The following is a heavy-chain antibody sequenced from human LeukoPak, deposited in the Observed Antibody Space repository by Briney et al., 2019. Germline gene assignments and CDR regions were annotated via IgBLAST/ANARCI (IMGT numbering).Heavy chain of an antibody. CDR1: GGTFSSYA. D-gene: IGHD3-22*01. V-gene: IGHV1-69*05. Sequence: ASVKVSSKASGGTFSSYAISWVRQAPGQGLEWMGRLIPIFGTANYAQKFHGRVSITTDESTSTAYMELSSLRSDDTAVYYCARADSSGSHFDYWGQGTLVTVS. CDR3: ARADSSGSHFDY. CDR2: LIPIFGTA. J-gene: IGHJ4*02.